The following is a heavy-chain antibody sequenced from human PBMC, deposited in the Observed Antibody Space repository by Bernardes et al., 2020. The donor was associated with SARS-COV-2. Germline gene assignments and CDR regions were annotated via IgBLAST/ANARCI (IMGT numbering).Heavy chain of an antibody. CDR2: FDPEDGET. V-gene: IGHV1-24*01. CDR1: GYTLTELS. D-gene: IGHD2-15*01. J-gene: IGHJ6*02. Sequence: ASVKVSCKVSGYTLTELSMHWVRQAPGNGLEWMGGFDPEDGETIHAQKFQGRVTMTEDTSTDTAYMALSILRSEATAVYYCATAPVVVVAATVGYYYYSVDVGGHETTVTV. CDR3: ATAPVVVVAATVGYYYYSVDV.